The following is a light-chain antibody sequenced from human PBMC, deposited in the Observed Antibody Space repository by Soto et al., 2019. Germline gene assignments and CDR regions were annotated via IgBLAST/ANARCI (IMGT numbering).Light chain of an antibody. J-gene: IGKJ4*01. CDR1: QGIGVS. Sequence: DIQMTQSPSSVSASLGDRVTITCRASQGIGVSLAWFQQKPGNVPKLLIYAASTLQSGVPSRFSGSGSGTDCTLTISSLQPEDVATYYCQKYNSAPLTFGGGTKVEIK. CDR3: QKYNSAPLT. V-gene: IGKV1-27*01. CDR2: AAS.